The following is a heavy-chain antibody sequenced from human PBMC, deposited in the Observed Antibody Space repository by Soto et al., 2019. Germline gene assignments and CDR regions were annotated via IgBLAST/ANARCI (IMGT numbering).Heavy chain of an antibody. CDR3: SRDEDY. Sequence: QVQLVQYGAEEKKPGASVKISCKASGYSCTGHALHWVRQAPGQGLEWMGWINAGNGDTKYSQKLQGRVTLTRDTSANTAYMELSSLRSEDTAIYYCSRDEDYWGQGTLVTVSS. CDR2: INAGNGDT. J-gene: IGHJ4*02. V-gene: IGHV1-3*05. CDR1: GYSCTGHA.